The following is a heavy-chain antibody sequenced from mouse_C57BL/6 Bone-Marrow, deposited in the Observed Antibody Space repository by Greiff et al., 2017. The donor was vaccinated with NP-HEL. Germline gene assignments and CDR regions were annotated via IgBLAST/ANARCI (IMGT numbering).Heavy chain of an antibody. CDR2: IYPSDSET. J-gene: IGHJ1*03. Sequence: QVQLQQPGAELVRPGSSVKLSCKASGYTFTSYWMDWVKQRPGQGLEWIGNIYPSDSETHYNQKFKDKATLTVDKSSSTAYVQLSSLTSEDSAVYYCARGGDYQDWYVDVGGTGTTVTVSA. V-gene: IGHV1-61*01. D-gene: IGHD2-13*01. CDR1: GYTFTSYW. CDR3: ARGGDYQDWYVDV.